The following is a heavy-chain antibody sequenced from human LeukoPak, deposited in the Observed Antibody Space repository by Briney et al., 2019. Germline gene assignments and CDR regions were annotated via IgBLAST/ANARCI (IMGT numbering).Heavy chain of an antibody. J-gene: IGHJ6*02. D-gene: IGHD1-26*01. CDR3: ARKDSGSLDYYYYGMDV. V-gene: IGHV1-69*01. Sequence: ASVTVSFKASGGTFTIYGISWVRQAPGEGLEWVGGVIPIFGTANYAQKFQGRVTITADESTSTAYMELSSLRSEDTAVYYCARKDSGSLDYYYYGMDVWGQGTTVTVSS. CDR2: VIPIFGTA. CDR1: GGTFTIYG.